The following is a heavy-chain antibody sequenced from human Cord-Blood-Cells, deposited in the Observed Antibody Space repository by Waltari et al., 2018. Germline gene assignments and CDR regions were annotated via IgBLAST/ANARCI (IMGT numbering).Heavy chain of an antibody. CDR3: AAGIAVAVWYFDL. CDR2: IYYSGST. V-gene: IGHV4-39*01. J-gene: IGHJ2*01. CDR1: GASISSSSYY. Sequence: QLQLQESGPGLVKPSATLSLTCPVSGASISSSSYYWGWIPQPPGTGLEWIGSIYYSGSTYYNPSLKSRVTISVDTSKNQFSLKLSSVTAADTAVYYCAAGIAVAVWYFDLWGRGTLVTVSS. D-gene: IGHD6-19*01.